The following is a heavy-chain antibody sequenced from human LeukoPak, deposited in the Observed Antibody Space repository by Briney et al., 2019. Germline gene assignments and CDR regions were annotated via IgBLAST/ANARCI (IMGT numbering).Heavy chain of an antibody. CDR3: ARDVPFVVPAATGDWFDP. CDR1: GYTFTSYG. V-gene: IGHV1-18*01. D-gene: IGHD2-2*01. J-gene: IGHJ5*02. Sequence: ASVKVSCKASGYTFTSYGISWVRQAPGQGLECMVWISAYNGNTNYAQKLQGRVTMTTDTSTSTAYMELRSLRSDDTAVYYCARDVPFVVPAATGDWFDPWGQGTLVTVSS. CDR2: ISAYNGNT.